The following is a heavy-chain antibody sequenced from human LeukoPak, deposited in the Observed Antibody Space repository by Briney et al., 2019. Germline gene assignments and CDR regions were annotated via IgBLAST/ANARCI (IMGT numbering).Heavy chain of an antibody. Sequence: ASVKVSCKASGYTFTSYYMHWVRQAPGQGLEWMGIINPSGGSTSYAQKFQGRVTMTRDMSTSTVYMELSSLRSDDTAVYYCARDGSGRVPEMSAPDYWGQGTLVTVSS. CDR2: INPSGGST. CDR3: ARDGSGRVPEMSAPDY. D-gene: IGHD3-10*01. J-gene: IGHJ4*02. CDR1: GYTFTSYY. V-gene: IGHV1-46*01.